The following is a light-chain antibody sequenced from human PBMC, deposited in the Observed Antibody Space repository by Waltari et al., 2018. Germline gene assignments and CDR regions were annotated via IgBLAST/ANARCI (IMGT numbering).Light chain of an antibody. J-gene: IGLJ1*01. Sequence: QSGLTQPASVSGSPGQSITVSCTGTSSEVGNSNLVYWYQQYPGKAPKLMVYEVTKRTSGVSDRFSGSKSGNTASLTISGLQSEDEADYYCCSYAGLGIYVFGTGTKVTVL. CDR1: SSEVGNSNL. CDR2: EVT. CDR3: CSYAGLGIYV. V-gene: IGLV2-23*02.